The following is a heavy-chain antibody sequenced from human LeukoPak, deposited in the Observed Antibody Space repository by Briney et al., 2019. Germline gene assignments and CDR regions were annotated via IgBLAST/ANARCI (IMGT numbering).Heavy chain of an antibody. CDR2: INHGGST. CDR1: GESFSAFY. CDR3: ARERSMVRGVSWFDP. V-gene: IGHV4-34*01. D-gene: IGHD3-10*01. J-gene: IGHJ5*02. Sequence: SETLSLTCAVYGESFSAFYWTWIRQPPEKGLEWIGEINHGGSTNYNPSLSSRVTISVDTSKNQFSLKLSSVTAADTAVYYCARERSMVRGVSWFDPWGQGTLVTVSS.